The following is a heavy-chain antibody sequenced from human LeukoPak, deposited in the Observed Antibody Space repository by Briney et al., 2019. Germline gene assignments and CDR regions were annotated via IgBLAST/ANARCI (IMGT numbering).Heavy chain of an antibody. CDR1: GGAISGCY. CDR3: ARLSGGVIV. Sequence: SETLSLTCIVSGGAISGCYWNWIRQPAGKGLEWIGRIHAPGNTNYNSSLKSRVTMSTDTSKNQFSLKLTSVTAADTAVYYCARLSGGVIVWGQGTLVTVSS. CDR2: IHAPGNT. J-gene: IGHJ4*02. D-gene: IGHD3-16*02. V-gene: IGHV4-4*07.